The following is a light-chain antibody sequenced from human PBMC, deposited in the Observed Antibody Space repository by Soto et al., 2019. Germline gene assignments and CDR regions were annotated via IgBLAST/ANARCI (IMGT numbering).Light chain of an antibody. Sequence: DIQMTQSPSTLSASVGARVPITCRASQSIGSWLAWYQQKPGKAPKLLIYKASSLESGVPSRFSGSGSGTEFTLTISSLQPDDFATYYCQQYNSYPLTFAGGTKVDIK. CDR1: QSIGSW. J-gene: IGKJ4*01. CDR3: QQYNSYPLT. CDR2: KAS. V-gene: IGKV1-5*03.